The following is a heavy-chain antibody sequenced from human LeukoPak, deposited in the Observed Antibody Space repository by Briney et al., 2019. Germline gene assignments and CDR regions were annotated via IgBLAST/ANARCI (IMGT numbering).Heavy chain of an antibody. Sequence: GGSLRLSCAASGFTFSDYYMSWIRQAPGKGLEWVSYISSSGSTIYYADSVKGRFTISRDNAKNSLYLQMNSLRAEDTAVYYCARDHLGTYYYDSSGYLGATNWFDPWGQGTLVTVSS. CDR2: ISSSGSTI. V-gene: IGHV3-11*01. D-gene: IGHD3-22*01. CDR1: GFTFSDYY. J-gene: IGHJ5*02. CDR3: ARDHLGTYYYDSSGYLGATNWFDP.